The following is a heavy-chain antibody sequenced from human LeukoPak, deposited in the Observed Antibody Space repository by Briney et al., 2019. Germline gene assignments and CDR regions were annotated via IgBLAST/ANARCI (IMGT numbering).Heavy chain of an antibody. Sequence: PSETLSLTCTVSGYSISSGYYWGWIRQPPGKGLEWIGSIYYSGSTYYNPSLKSRVTISVDTSKNQFSLKLSSVTAADTAVYYCARHLEGYSGSAKPPYYYYYYYMDVWGKGTTVTISS. D-gene: IGHD1-26*01. J-gene: IGHJ6*03. CDR2: IYYSGST. V-gene: IGHV4-38-2*02. CDR1: GYSISSGYY. CDR3: ARHLEGYSGSAKPPYYYYYYYMDV.